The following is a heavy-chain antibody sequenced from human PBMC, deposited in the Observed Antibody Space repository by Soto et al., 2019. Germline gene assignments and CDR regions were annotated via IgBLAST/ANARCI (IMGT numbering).Heavy chain of an antibody. CDR3: ARSQGSSTSLEIYYYYYYGMDV. CDR2: IIPISDTT. V-gene: IGHV1-69*13. J-gene: IGHJ6*02. Sequence: ASVKVSCKASGGTFSSYAISWVRQAPGQGLEWMGGIIPISDTTNYAQKFQGIVTITADESTSTAYVELSSLRSEDTAVYYCARSQGSSTSLEIYYYYYYGMDVWGQGTTVTVSS. D-gene: IGHD2-2*01. CDR1: GGTFSSYA.